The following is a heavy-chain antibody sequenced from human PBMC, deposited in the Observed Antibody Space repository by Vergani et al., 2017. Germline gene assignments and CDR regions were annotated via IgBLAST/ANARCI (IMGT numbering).Heavy chain of an antibody. D-gene: IGHD3-16*01. J-gene: IGHJ3*02. CDR3: ARAGGGLDAFDI. CDR1: GGSISSYY. Sequence: QVQLQESGPGLVKPSETLSLTCTVSGGSISSYYWSWTRQPPGKGLEWIGYIYYSGSTNYNPSLKSRVTISVDTSKNQFSLKLSSVTAADTAVYYCARAGGGLDAFDIWGQGTMVTVSS. V-gene: IGHV4-59*01. CDR2: IYYSGST.